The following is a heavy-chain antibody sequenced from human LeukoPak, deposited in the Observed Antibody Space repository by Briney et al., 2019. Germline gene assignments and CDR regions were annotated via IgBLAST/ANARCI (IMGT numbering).Heavy chain of an antibody. CDR2: IRYDGSNK. D-gene: IGHD6-13*01. J-gene: IGHJ4*02. CDR1: RFSFSSYG. CDR3: AKESSGSSWYWDY. V-gene: IGHV3-30*02. Sequence: GGSLRLSCAASRFSFSSYGMHWVRQAPGKGLEWVTFIRYDGSNKYYADSVKGRFTISRDNSKNTLYLQMNSLRTEDTAVYYCAKESSGSSWYWDYWGQGTLVTVSS.